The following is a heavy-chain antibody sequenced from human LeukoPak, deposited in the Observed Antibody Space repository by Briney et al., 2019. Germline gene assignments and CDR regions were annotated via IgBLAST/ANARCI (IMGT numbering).Heavy chain of an antibody. Sequence: SETLSLTCAVYGVSFSGYYWSWIRQPPGKGLEWIGEINHSGSTNYNPSLKSRVTISVDTSKNQFSLKLSSVTAADTAVYCCARGIYTAWTKATALGYWGQGTLLAASS. CDR1: GVSFSGYY. V-gene: IGHV4-34*01. CDR2: INHSGST. CDR3: ARGIYTAWTKATALGY. D-gene: IGHD3/OR15-3a*01. J-gene: IGHJ4*02.